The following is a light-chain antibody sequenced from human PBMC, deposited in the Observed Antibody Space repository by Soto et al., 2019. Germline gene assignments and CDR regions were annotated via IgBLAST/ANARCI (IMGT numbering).Light chain of an antibody. Sequence: EIVLTQSPGTLSLSPGERATLSCRASQSVSSSYLAWYQQKPGQAPRLLIYGASSRATGIPDRFSVSGSGTDFTLTISRLEPEDFAVYYCQQYGSSPPNTFGGGTKVEIK. CDR1: QSVSSSY. CDR2: GAS. J-gene: IGKJ4*01. V-gene: IGKV3-20*01. CDR3: QQYGSSPPNT.